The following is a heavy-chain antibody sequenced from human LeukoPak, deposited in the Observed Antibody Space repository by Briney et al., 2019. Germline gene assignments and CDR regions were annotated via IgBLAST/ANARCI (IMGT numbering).Heavy chain of an antibody. CDR2: INAGNGNT. V-gene: IGHV1-3*01. CDR3: ARDNYYGSGSYSAKLDY. D-gene: IGHD3-10*01. CDR1: GYTFTSYA. Sequence: ASVKVSCKASGYTFTSYAMHWVHQAPGQRLEWMGWINAGNGNTKYSQKFQGRVTITRDTSASTAYMELSSLRSEDTAVYYCARDNYYGSGSYSAKLDYWGQGTLVTVSS. J-gene: IGHJ4*02.